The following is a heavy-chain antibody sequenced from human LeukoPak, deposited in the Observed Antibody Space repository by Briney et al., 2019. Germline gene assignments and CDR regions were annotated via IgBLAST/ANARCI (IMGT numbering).Heavy chain of an antibody. CDR3: ARDHSSGWSRDYYYMDV. CDR1: GGTFSSYA. Sequence: GASVKVSCKASGGTFSSYAISWVRQAPGQGLEWMGGIIPIFGTANYAQKFQGRVTITADESTSTAYMELSSLRSEDTAVYYCARDHSSGWSRDYYYMDVWGKGTTVTISS. D-gene: IGHD6-19*01. J-gene: IGHJ6*03. CDR2: IIPIFGTA. V-gene: IGHV1-69*13.